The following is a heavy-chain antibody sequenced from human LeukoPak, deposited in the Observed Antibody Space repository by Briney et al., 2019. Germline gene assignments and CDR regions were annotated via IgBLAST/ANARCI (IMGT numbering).Heavy chain of an antibody. Sequence: GGSLRLSCAASGFTFSSYWMSWVRQAPGKGLEWVANIKQDGSEKYYVDSVKGRFTISRDNAKNSLYLQMNSLRAEDTAVYYCARPDGGGAFNKAFDYWGQGTLVTVSS. CDR3: ARPDGGGAFNKAFDY. CDR1: GFTFSSYW. CDR2: IKQDGSEK. V-gene: IGHV3-7*01. D-gene: IGHD3-16*01. J-gene: IGHJ4*02.